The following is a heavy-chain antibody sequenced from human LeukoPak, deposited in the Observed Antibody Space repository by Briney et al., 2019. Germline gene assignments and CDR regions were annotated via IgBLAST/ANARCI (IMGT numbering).Heavy chain of an antibody. CDR3: ARDDIVVVPAAVGEYYYYYYMDV. CDR1: GYTFTGYY. D-gene: IGHD2-2*01. CDR2: INPNSGGT. J-gene: IGHJ6*03. V-gene: IGHV1-2*06. Sequence: ASVKVSCKASGYTFTGYYMHWVRQAPGQGLEWMGRINPNSGGTNYAQKFQGRVTMTRDKSISTAYMELSRLRSDDTAVYYCARDDIVVVPAAVGEYYYYYYMDVWGKGTTVTVSS.